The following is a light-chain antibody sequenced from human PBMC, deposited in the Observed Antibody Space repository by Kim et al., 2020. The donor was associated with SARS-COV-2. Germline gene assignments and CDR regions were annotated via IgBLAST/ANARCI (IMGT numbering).Light chain of an antibody. Sequence: LSPEESATLSCRASHSVSSSYLAWYQQKPGQAPRLLIYGASSRATGIPDRFSGSGSGTDFTLTISRLEPEDFAVYYCQQYGSSLYTFGQGTKLEI. V-gene: IGKV3-20*01. CDR2: GAS. CDR3: QQYGSSLYT. CDR1: HSVSSSY. J-gene: IGKJ2*01.